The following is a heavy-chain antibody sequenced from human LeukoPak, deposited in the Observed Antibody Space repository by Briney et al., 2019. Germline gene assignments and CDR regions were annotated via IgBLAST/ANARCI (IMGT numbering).Heavy chain of an antibody. CDR3: ARLAGSTLPQWYFDL. J-gene: IGHJ2*01. CDR1: RYSFPGYW. V-gene: IGHV5-51*01. CDR2: IFTGDSDT. D-gene: IGHD5/OR15-5a*01. Sequence: GDSLKISRKGSRYSFPGYWIGRVRQMPGKGLELMGIIFTGDSDTRYSPSFQGQVTMSVDRSINTAYLQWSSLKASDTAMYFCARLAGSTLPQWYFDLLGRGTLFTGSS.